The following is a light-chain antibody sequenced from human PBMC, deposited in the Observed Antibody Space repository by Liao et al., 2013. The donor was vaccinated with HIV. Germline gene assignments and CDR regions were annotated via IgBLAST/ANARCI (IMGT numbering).Light chain of an antibody. Sequence: SYELTQPPSVSVSPGQTASITCSGHKLGEKYTYWYQQKPGQAPVLVIYYDKVRPSGIPERFSGSNSGDTATLTITRAEVGDEADYFCQMWDSNSAIFGGGTKLTVL. V-gene: IGLV3-1*01. CDR3: QMWDSNSAI. J-gene: IGLJ2*01. CDR1: KLGEKY. CDR2: YDK.